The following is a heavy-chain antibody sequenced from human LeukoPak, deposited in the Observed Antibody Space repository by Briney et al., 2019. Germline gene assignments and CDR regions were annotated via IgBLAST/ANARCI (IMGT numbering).Heavy chain of an antibody. D-gene: IGHD2-15*01. CDR2: IIPIFGTA. V-gene: IGHV1-69*01. Sequence: GSSVKVSCKASGGTFSSYAISWVRQAPGQGLEWMGGIIPIFGTANYGQKFQGRVTITADESTSTAYMELSSLRSEDTAVYYCARDRTELGYCSGGSCYSYWFDPWGQGILVTVSS. J-gene: IGHJ5*02. CDR3: ARDRTELGYCSGGSCYSYWFDP. CDR1: GGTFSSYA.